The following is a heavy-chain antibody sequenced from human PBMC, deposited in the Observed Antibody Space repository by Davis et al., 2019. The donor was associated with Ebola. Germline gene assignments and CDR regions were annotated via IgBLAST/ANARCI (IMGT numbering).Heavy chain of an antibody. CDR3: ARETTKRWLLLDY. CDR2: INPSGGST. CDR1: GYTFTSYY. J-gene: IGHJ4*02. Sequence: AASVKVSCKASGYTFTSYYMHWVRQAPGQGLEWMGIINPSGGSTSYAQKFQGRVTMTTDTSTSTAYMELRSLRSDDTAVYYCARETTKRWLLLDYWGQGTLVTVSS. V-gene: IGHV1-46*01. D-gene: IGHD5-24*01.